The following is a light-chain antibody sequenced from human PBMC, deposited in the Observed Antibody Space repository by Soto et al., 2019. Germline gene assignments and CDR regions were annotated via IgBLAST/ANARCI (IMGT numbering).Light chain of an antibody. CDR1: SSDVGNYIF. V-gene: IGLV2-14*01. Sequence: QPPSASGSPGQSVAISCTGTSSDVGNYIFVSWYRQHPGKAPKLMIYDINNRPSGVSNRFSGSKSGNTASLTISGLQAEDEADYYCVSYTTSASYVFGTGTKVTVL. J-gene: IGLJ1*01. CDR2: DIN. CDR3: VSYTTSASYV.